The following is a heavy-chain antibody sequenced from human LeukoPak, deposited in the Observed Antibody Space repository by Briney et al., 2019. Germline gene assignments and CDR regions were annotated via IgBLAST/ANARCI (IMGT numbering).Heavy chain of an antibody. CDR2: IYYSGST. V-gene: IGHV4-59*08. J-gene: IGHJ3*02. CDR1: GGSISSHY. Sequence: SETLSLTCTVSGGSISSHYWSWIRQPPGKGLEWIGYIYYSGSTNYNPSLKSRVTISVDTSKNQFSLKLSSVTAADTAVYYCARRSSWLKAFDIWGQGTMVTVSS. D-gene: IGHD6-13*01. CDR3: ARRSSWLKAFDI.